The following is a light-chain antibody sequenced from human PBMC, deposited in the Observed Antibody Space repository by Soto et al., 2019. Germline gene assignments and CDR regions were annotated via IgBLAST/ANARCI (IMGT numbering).Light chain of an antibody. CDR1: QSISSW. CDR2: KAS. V-gene: IGKV1-5*03. CDR3: QQYNDNWT. Sequence: DIQMTQSPSTLSASVGDRVTITCRASQSISSWLAWYQQKPGKAPKLLIYKASTLQSGVPSRFSGSGSGTEFTLAIISRQPDDSATYYCQQYNDNWTFGQGTKVEIK. J-gene: IGKJ1*01.